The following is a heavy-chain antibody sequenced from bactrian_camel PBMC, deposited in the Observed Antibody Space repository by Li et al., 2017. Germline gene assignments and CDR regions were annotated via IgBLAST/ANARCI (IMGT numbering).Heavy chain of an antibody. Sequence: HVQLVESGGELVQPGGSLRLSCAASGVTVSASYMSWVRQAPGKGLEWVSTIYSGGRNSDYADSVKGRFTISQDKSKNTVYLQMNSLRPEDTAMYYCATGARFLSPLHAAFYNYWGRGTQVTVS. CDR3: ATGARFLSPLHAAFYNY. J-gene: IGHJ4*01. CDR1: GVTVSASY. V-gene: IGHV3-2*01. CDR2: IYSGGRNS.